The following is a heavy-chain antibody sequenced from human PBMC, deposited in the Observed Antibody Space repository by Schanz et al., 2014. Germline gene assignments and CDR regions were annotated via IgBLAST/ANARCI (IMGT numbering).Heavy chain of an antibody. CDR1: GFSFSTYA. CDR2: ISGSGVTT. Sequence: EVQLVESGGGLAQPGGSLRLSCAASGFSFSTYAMNWVRQAPGKGVEWVSFISGSGVTTYYADSVSGLFTIFRHNFNAALYLQMMGLRDQDTAIYSCAKGHQSRGTQPDDAFHLWGQGTVVTVS. CDR3: AKGHQSRGTQPDDAFHL. V-gene: IGHV3-23*04. D-gene: IGHD3-10*01. J-gene: IGHJ3*01.